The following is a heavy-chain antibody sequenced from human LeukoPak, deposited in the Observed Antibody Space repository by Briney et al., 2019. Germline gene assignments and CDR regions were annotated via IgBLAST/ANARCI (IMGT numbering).Heavy chain of an antibody. V-gene: IGHV1-2*04. J-gene: IGHJ4*02. D-gene: IGHD6-19*01. CDR3: ARVRAGSGWDY. CDR1: GYTFTGYY. Sequence: ASVKVSCKASGYTFTGYYMHWVRQAPGQGLEWMEWINPNSGGTNYAQKFQGWVTMTRDTSISTAYMELSRLRSDDTAVYYCARVRAGSGWDYWGQGTLVTVSS. CDR2: INPNSGGT.